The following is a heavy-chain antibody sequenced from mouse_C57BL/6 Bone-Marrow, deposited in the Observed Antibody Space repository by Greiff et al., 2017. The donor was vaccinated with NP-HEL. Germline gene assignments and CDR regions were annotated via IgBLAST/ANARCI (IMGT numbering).Heavy chain of an antibody. CDR1: GYTFTSYW. D-gene: IGHD1-1*01. V-gene: IGHV1-64*01. Sequence: QVQLQQPGAELVKPGASVKLSCKASGYTFTSYWMHWVKQRPGQGLEWIGMIHPNSGSTNYNEKFKSKATLTVDKSSSTAYMQLSSLTSEDSAVYYCARGGYGSRWYFDVWGTGTTVTVSS. CDR2: IHPNSGST. CDR3: ARGGYGSRWYFDV. J-gene: IGHJ1*03.